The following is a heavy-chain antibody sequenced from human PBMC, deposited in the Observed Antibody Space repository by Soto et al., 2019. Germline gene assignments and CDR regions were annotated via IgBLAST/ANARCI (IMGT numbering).Heavy chain of an antibody. V-gene: IGHV4-59*08. J-gene: IGHJ6*02. Sequence: SETLSLTCTVSGGSISSYYWSWIRQPPGKGLEWIGYIYYSGSTNYNPSLKSRVTISVDTSKNQFSLKLSSVTAADTAVYYCASSLWGYDSSGYYSSPYYYGMDVWGQGTTVTVSS. CDR1: GGSISSYY. D-gene: IGHD3-22*01. CDR2: IYYSGST. CDR3: ASSLWGYDSSGYYSSPYYYGMDV.